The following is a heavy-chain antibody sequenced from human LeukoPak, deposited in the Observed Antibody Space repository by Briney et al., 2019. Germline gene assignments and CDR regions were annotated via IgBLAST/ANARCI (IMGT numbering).Heavy chain of an antibody. CDR1: GGSISSYY. CDR2: IYYSGTT. Sequence: SETLSLTCTVSGGSISSYYWSWLRQPPGKGLEWIGYIYYSGTTNYNPSLKSRVTISVDTSKNQFSLKLSSVTAADTAVYYCARGVYIAAAQYGYWGQGTLVTVSS. V-gene: IGHV4-59*01. CDR3: ARGVYIAAAQYGY. J-gene: IGHJ4*02. D-gene: IGHD6-13*01.